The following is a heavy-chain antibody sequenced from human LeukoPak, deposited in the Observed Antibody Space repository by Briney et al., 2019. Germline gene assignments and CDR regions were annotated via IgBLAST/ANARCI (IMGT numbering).Heavy chain of an antibody. CDR1: GFTFSSYA. V-gene: IGHV3-23*01. CDR2: MSGSGGSNT. D-gene: IGHD3-22*01. CDR3: AKDLGFYYDSSGYYDATFDD. J-gene: IGHJ4*02. Sequence: GALRLSCAASGFTFSSYAMSWVRQAPGKGLEWVSGMSGSGGSNTFYADSVKGRFTISRDNSKNTLYLQMHSLRAEDTAVYYCAKDLGFYYDSSGYYDATFDDWGQGTLVTVSS.